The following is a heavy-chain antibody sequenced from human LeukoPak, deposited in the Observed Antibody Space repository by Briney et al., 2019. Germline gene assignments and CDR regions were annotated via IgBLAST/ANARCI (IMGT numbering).Heavy chain of an antibody. J-gene: IGHJ4*02. CDR3: ARGRRGSYFQDY. Sequence: SETLSPTCTVSGDSISSSSSYWGWIRQPPGKGLEWIGSMWFGATTSYDPSLKSRVTISVDPSKNQFSLKLSSVTAADTALYYCARGRRGSYFQDYWGQGTLVTVSS. V-gene: IGHV4-39*07. CDR2: MWFGATT. CDR1: GDSISSSSSY. D-gene: IGHD1-26*01.